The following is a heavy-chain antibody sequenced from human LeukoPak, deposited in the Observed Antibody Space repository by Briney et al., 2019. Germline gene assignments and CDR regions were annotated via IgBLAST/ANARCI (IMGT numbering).Heavy chain of an antibody. J-gene: IGHJ4*02. Sequence: ASLKVSCKASGYTFTSYYMHWVRQAPGQGLEWMGIINPSGGSTSYAQKFQGRVTMTRDTSTSTVYMELSSLRSEDTAVYYCARDLSGVVGATTNFDYWGQGTLVTVSS. V-gene: IGHV1-46*01. CDR1: GYTFTSYY. CDR3: ARDLSGVVGATTNFDY. CDR2: INPSGGST. D-gene: IGHD1-26*01.